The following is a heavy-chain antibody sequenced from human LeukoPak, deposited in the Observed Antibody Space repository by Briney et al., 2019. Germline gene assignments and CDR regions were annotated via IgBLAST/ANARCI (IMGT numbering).Heavy chain of an antibody. V-gene: IGHV3-7*01. Sequence: GGSLRLSCAASGFIFRNYWMSWVRQAPGKGPEWVANINQDGSATHYVDSVMGRFTISRDNSKNSLYLQMNSLRAEDTAVSYCARDTAFGGQGTLVTVSS. CDR3: ARDTAF. CDR2: INQDGSAT. D-gene: IGHD4-17*01. J-gene: IGHJ4*02. CDR1: GFIFRNYW.